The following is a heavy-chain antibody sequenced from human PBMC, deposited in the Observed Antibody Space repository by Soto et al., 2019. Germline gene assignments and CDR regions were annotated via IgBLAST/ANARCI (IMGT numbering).Heavy chain of an antibody. CDR3: AQVAGEDKRKYVDY. J-gene: IGHJ4*02. Sequence: QVQLVESGGGVVQPGRSLRLSCAASGFTFSSYGMHWVRQAPGKGLEWVAVISYDGSNKYYADSVKGRFTISRDNSKNTQYLQMNSLRAEDTVVYYCAQVAGEDKRKYVDYWGQGTLVTVSS. CDR1: GFTFSSYG. V-gene: IGHV3-30*18. CDR2: ISYDGSNK.